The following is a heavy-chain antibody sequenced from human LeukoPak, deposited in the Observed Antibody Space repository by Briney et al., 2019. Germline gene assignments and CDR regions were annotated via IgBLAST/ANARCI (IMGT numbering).Heavy chain of an antibody. CDR1: GGTFSSYA. J-gene: IGHJ4*02. CDR2: IIPILGIA. D-gene: IGHD1-26*01. V-gene: IGHV1-69*04. Sequence: SVKVTCKASGGTFSSYAISWVRQAPGQGLEWMGRIIPILGIANYAQKFQGRVTITADTSTDTAYMELSSLRSKDTAVYYCATSSRYSGSYYIGWGQGTLVTVSS. CDR3: ATSSRYSGSYYIG.